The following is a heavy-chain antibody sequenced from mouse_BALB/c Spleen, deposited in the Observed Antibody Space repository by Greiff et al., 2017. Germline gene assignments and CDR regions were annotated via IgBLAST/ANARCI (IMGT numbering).Heavy chain of an antibody. CDR2: ISSGGSYT. Sequence: EVMLVESGGGLVKPGGSLKLSCAASGFTFSSYTMSWVRQTPEKRLEWVATISSGGSYTYYPDSVKGRFTISRDNAKNTLYLQMSSLKSEDTAMYYCTRAVLRYFDVWGAGTTVTVSS. D-gene: IGHD1-1*01. CDR3: TRAVLRYFDV. CDR1: GFTFSSYT. J-gene: IGHJ1*01. V-gene: IGHV5-6-4*01.